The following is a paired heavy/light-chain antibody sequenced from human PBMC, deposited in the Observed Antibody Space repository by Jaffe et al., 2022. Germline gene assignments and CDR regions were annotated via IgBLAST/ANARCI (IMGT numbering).Light chain of an antibody. V-gene: IGKV3-20*01. CDR2: GAS. CDR3: QHYGASPRWT. CDR1: QSISDSD. Sequence: EIVLTQSPGTLSLSPGERATLSCRASQSISDSDFAWYQQKPGQAPGLLIFGASNRAPGIPDRFSGSGSGTDFTLTITRLEPEDFAVYYCQHYGASPRWTFGQGTKVEIK. J-gene: IGKJ1*01.
Heavy chain of an antibody. CDR3: AKEITLVQGVAPHYRYYQKMDV. CDR2: ISGSGGTT. J-gene: IGHJ6*04. Sequence: EVELLESGGKLLQPGGSLRLSCAASGFTFSNYAMAWVRQAPGKGLEWVSTISGSGGTTYYADSVKGRFTISRDNSKNTLYLQTNSLRAEDTAVYYCAKEITLVQGVAPHYRYYQKMDVWGKGTTVTVSS. CDR1: GFTFSNYA. V-gene: IGHV3-23*01. D-gene: IGHD3-10*01.